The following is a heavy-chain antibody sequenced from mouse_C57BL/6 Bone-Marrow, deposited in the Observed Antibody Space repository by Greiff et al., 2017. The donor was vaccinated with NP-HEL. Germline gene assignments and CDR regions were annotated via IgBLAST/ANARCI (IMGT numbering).Heavy chain of an antibody. J-gene: IGHJ2*01. V-gene: IGHV1-81*01. CDR3: ARPLYYPYYFDY. CDR2: IYPRSGNT. CDR1: GYTFTSYG. Sequence: VKLMESGAELARPGASVKLSCKASGYTFTSYGISWVKQRTGQGLEWIGEIYPRSGNTYYNEKFKGKATLTADKSSSTAYMELRSLTSEDSAVYFCARPLYYPYYFDYWGQGTTLTVSS. D-gene: IGHD1-1*01.